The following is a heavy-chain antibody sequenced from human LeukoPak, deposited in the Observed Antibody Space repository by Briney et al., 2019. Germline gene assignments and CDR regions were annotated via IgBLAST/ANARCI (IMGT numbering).Heavy chain of an antibody. CDR1: GYTFPHYY. D-gene: IGHD2-15*01. J-gene: IGHJ4*02. CDR2: INPNNGGT. Sequence: ASVNVSCKASGYTFPHYYILGVRQAAGKGGEGVGWINPNNGGTNYAQKFRGRVPMTRDTSISTAYTELSRLTSDDTDVYYCARGPCSGGNCYSFDYWGQGTLVTVSS. CDR3: ARGPCSGGNCYSFDY. V-gene: IGHV1-2*02.